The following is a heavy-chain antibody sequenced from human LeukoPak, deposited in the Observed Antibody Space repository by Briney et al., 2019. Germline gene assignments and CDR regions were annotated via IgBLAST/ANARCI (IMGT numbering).Heavy chain of an antibody. CDR1: GFTFSNFA. CDR2: ISGSGGST. Sequence: GGSLRLSCAASGFTFSNFAVSWVRQAPGKGLEWVSAISGSGGSTYYADSVKGRFTISRDNSKNTLYLQMNSLRDEDTAVYYCAKLLGYTDYWGQGTLVTVSS. V-gene: IGHV3-23*01. J-gene: IGHJ4*02. CDR3: AKLLGYTDY. D-gene: IGHD3-16*01.